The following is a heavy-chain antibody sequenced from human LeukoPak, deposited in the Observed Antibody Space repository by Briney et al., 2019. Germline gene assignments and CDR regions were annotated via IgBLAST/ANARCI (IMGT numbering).Heavy chain of an antibody. J-gene: IGHJ4*02. Sequence: KASETLSLTCTVSGGSISSYYWSWIRQPPGKGLEWIGYIYYSGSTNYNSSLKSRVTISVDTSENQFSLNLTSMTAADTAVYYCARGGSGTYYKTDYWGQGILVTVSS. CDR2: IYYSGST. V-gene: IGHV4-59*01. CDR3: ARGGSGTYYKTDY. D-gene: IGHD1-26*01. CDR1: GGSISSYY.